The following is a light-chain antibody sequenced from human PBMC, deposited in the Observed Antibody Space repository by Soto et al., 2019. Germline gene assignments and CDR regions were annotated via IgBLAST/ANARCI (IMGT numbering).Light chain of an antibody. CDR2: DAS. Sequence: EIVMTQSPATLSVSLGERATLSCRASQRVDDNVAWYQQKPGQAPRLLIYDASNRATGIPARFSGSGSGTDFTLTINSLQPEDFAVYYCQHRHNFGPGTKVDFK. CDR3: QHRHN. V-gene: IGKV3-11*01. CDR1: QRVDDN. J-gene: IGKJ3*01.